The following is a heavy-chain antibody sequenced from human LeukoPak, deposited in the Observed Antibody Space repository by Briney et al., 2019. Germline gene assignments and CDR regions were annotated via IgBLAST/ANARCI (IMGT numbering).Heavy chain of an antibody. V-gene: IGHV3-30-3*01. Sequence: PGGSLRLSCAASGFTFSSYAMHWVRQAPGKGLEWVAVISYDGSNKYYADSVKGRFTISRDNSKNTLYLQMNSLRAEDTAVYYCASPLTVTTYYYYMDVWGKGTTVTVSS. D-gene: IGHD4-11*01. CDR1: GFTFSSYA. J-gene: IGHJ6*03. CDR2: ISYDGSNK. CDR3: ASPLTVTTYYYYMDV.